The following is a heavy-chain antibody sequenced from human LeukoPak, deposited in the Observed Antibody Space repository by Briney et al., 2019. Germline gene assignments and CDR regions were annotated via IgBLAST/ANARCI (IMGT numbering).Heavy chain of an antibody. CDR1: GFTFSSYA. CDR3: AKLGAGIVVVPAVN. CDR2: ISGSGGST. J-gene: IGHJ4*02. D-gene: IGHD2-2*01. Sequence: GGSLRLSCAASGFTFSSYAMSWVRQAPGKGLEWVSAISGSGGSTYYADSVKGRFTISRDNSKNTLYLQMNSLRAEDTAVYYCAKLGAGIVVVPAVNWGQGTLVTVSS. V-gene: IGHV3-23*01.